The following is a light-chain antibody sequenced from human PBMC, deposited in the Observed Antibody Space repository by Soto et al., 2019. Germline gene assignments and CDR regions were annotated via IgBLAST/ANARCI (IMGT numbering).Light chain of an antibody. CDR3: CSHSASYTFV. CDR2: DVT. CDR1: SSDVGGYNC. J-gene: IGLJ1*01. V-gene: IGLV2-11*01. Sequence: QSVLTQPRSVSGSPGQSVTISCTGTSSDVGGYNCVSWYQQHPGKAPQLIIYDVTQRPSGVPDRFSGSKSDNTASLSISGLQAEDEADDYCCSHSASYTFVFGTGTKVTVL.